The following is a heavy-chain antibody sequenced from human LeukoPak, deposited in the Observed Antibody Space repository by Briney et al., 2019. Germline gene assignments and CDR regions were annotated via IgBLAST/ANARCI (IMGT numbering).Heavy chain of an antibody. J-gene: IGHJ4*02. D-gene: IGHD6-13*01. CDR2: MNPNSGNT. V-gene: IGHV1-8*01. CDR3: ARVDSSSLDY. CDR1: GYTFTSYD. Sequence: GASVKVSCKASGYTFTSYDINWVRQATGQGLEWMGWMNPNSGNTGYAQKLQGRVTMTTDTSTSTAYMELRSLRSDDTAVYYCARVDSSSLDYWGQGTLVTVSS.